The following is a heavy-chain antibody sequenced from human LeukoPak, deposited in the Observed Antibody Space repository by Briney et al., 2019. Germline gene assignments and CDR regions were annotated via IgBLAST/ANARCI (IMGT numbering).Heavy chain of an antibody. V-gene: IGHV1-18*01. CDR2: ISAYNGNT. J-gene: IGHJ4*02. Sequence: GASVKVSCKASGYTFTSYGISWVRQAPGQGLEWMGWISAYNGNTNYAQKLQGRVTMTTDTSTSTAYMELRSLRSGDTAVYYCARDHVHRGGSYLRFDYWGQGTLVTVSS. CDR1: GYTFTSYG. D-gene: IGHD1-26*01. CDR3: ARDHVHRGGSYLRFDY.